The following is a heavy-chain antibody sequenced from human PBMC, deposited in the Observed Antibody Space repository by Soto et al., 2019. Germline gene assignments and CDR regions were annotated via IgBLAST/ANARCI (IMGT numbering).Heavy chain of an antibody. Sequence: PSETLSLTCTVSGCSISSGDYYWSWIRQPPGKGLEWIGYIYYSGSTYYNPSLKSRVTISVDTSKNQFSLKLSSVTAADTAVYYCARVGDILTGYPLGMDVWGQGTTVTVSS. CDR2: IYYSGST. V-gene: IGHV4-30-4*01. CDR1: GCSISSGDYY. CDR3: ARVGDILTGYPLGMDV. D-gene: IGHD3-9*01. J-gene: IGHJ6*02.